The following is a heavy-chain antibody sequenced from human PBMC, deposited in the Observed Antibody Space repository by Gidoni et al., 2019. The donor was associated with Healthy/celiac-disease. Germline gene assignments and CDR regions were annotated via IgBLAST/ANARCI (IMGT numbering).Heavy chain of an antibody. D-gene: IGHD1-1*01. Sequence: VQLVESGGGLVQPGRSLRLSCAASGSTFDDYVMHWVRQAPGKGLEWVSGISRKSGSVGYANSVKGRFTISRDNAKNSLYLQMNSLRAEDTALYYCAKDSGTNAFDIWGQGTMVTVSS. J-gene: IGHJ3*02. CDR2: ISRKSGSV. CDR1: GSTFDDYV. CDR3: AKDSGTNAFDI. V-gene: IGHV3-9*01.